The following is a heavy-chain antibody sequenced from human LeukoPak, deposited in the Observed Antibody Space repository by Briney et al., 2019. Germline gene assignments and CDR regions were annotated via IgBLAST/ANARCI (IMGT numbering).Heavy chain of an antibody. D-gene: IGHD2-15*01. J-gene: IGHJ4*02. V-gene: IGHV1-18*01. CDR3: AREGGRPRQYKDCSGGSCQTRRPYFDY. Sequence: ASVTVSCKASGYTFTSYGISWVRQAPGQGLEWVGWISVYNGNTNYAQKLQGRVTMTTDTSTSTAYMELRSLRSEDTAVYYCAREGGRPRQYKDCSGGSCQTRRPYFDYWGQGTLVTVSS. CDR2: ISVYNGNT. CDR1: GYTFTSYG.